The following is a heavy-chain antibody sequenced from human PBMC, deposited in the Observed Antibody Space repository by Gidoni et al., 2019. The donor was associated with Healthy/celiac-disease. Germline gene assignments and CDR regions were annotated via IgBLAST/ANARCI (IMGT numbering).Heavy chain of an antibody. D-gene: IGHD3-9*01. Sequence: QVQLQESGPGLVKPSGTLSLTCAVSGGSISSSNWWSWVRQPPGKGLEWIGEIYHSGSTNYNPSLKSRVTISVDKSKNQFSLKLSSVTAADTAVYYCARGVNGDILTGYFGLAPPMDVWGQGTTVTVSS. J-gene: IGHJ6*02. V-gene: IGHV4-4*02. CDR1: GGSISSSNW. CDR2: IYHSGST. CDR3: ARGVNGDILTGYFGLAPPMDV.